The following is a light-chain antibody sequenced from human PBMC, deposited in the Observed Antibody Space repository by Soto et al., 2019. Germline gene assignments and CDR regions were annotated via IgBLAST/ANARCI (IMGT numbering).Light chain of an antibody. Sequence: QSVLTQPASVSGSPGQSITISCTGTSSDVGSYNLLSWYQQHPGKAPKLMIYEVSKRPSGVSNRFSGSKSGNTASLTISGLQAEDEADYYCCSYAGTRVFGGGTKLTVL. V-gene: IGLV2-23*02. CDR3: CSYAGTRV. CDR2: EVS. CDR1: SSDVGSYNL. J-gene: IGLJ3*02.